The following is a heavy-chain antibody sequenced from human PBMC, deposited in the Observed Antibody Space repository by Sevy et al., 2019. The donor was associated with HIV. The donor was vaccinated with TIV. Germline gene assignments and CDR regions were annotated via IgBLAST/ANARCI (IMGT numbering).Heavy chain of an antibody. CDR1: GGSISSYY. J-gene: IGHJ5*02. Sequence: SETLSLTCTVSGGSISSYYWSWIRQPPGKGLEWIGYIYYSGSTNYNPSLKSRVTISVDTSKNQFSLKLSSVTAADTAVYYCARDLYYYDSSGYYGGWFDPWGQRTLVTVSS. CDR2: IYYSGST. D-gene: IGHD3-22*01. CDR3: ARDLYYYDSSGYYGGWFDP. V-gene: IGHV4-59*01.